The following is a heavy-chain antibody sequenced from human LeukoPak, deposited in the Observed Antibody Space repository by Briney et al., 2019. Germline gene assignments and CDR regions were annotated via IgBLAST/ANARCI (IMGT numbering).Heavy chain of an antibody. V-gene: IGHV3-66*01. J-gene: IGHJ4*02. CDR1: GFTVSSNY. D-gene: IGHD6-19*01. CDR2: IYSGGST. CDR3: ARDLLAVAGTRGDY. Sequence: GRSLRLSCAASGFTVSSNYMSWVRQAPGKGLEWVSVIYSGGSTYYADSVKGRFTISRDNSKNTLYLQMNSLRAEDTAVYYCARDLLAVAGTRGDYWGQGTLVTVSS.